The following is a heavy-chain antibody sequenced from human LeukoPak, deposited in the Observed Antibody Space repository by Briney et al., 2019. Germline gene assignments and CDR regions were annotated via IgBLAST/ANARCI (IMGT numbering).Heavy chain of an antibody. CDR1: GGSISSGGYY. CDR2: IYHSGST. CDR3: ARVEYGGFDY. V-gene: IGHV4-30-2*01. J-gene: IGHJ4*02. Sequence: SETLSLTCTVSGGSISSGGYYWSWIRQPPGKGLEWIGYIYHSGSTYYNPSLKGRVTISVDRSKNQFSLKLSSVTAADTAVYYCARVEYGGFDYWGQGILVTVSS. D-gene: IGHD4-23*01.